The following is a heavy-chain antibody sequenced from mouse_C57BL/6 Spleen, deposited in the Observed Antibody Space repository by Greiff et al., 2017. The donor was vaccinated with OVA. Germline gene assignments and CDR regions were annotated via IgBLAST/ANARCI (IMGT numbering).Heavy chain of an antibody. CDR1: GYTFTSYW. V-gene: IGHV1-52*01. CDR3: ARGELYYGYDEGFAY. Sequence: QVQLQQPGAELVRPGSSVKLSCKASGYTFTSYWMHWVKQRPIQGLEWIGNIDPSDSETHYNQKFKDKATLTVDKSSSTAYMQLSSLTSEDSAVYDCARGELYYGYDEGFAYWGQGTLVTVSA. D-gene: IGHD2-2*01. CDR2: IDPSDSET. J-gene: IGHJ3*01.